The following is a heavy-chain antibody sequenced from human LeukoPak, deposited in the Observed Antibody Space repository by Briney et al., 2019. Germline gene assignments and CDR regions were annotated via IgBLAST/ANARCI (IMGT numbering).Heavy chain of an antibody. CDR1: GLTFSSYE. Sequence: PGGSLRLSCEASGLTFSSYEMNWVRQAPGKGLEWVSYISSSGSTIYYADSVKGRFTISRDNAKNSLYLQMNSLRAEDTAVYYCARDYYDSSGYLNFDYWGQGTLVTVSS. D-gene: IGHD3-22*01. J-gene: IGHJ4*02. CDR3: ARDYYDSSGYLNFDY. CDR2: ISSSGSTI. V-gene: IGHV3-48*03.